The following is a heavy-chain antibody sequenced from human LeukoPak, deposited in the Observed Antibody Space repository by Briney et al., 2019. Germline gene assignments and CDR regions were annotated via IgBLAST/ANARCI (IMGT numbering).Heavy chain of an antibody. Sequence: LGESLKISCKGSGYSFTSYWTGWVRQMPGKGLEWMGIIYPGDSDTRYSPSFQGQVTISADKSISTAYLQWSSLKASDTAMYYCARAGYCSSTSCQTYYYYMDVWGKGTTVTVSS. CDR2: IYPGDSDT. V-gene: IGHV5-51*01. D-gene: IGHD2-2*01. J-gene: IGHJ6*03. CDR3: ARAGYCSSTSCQTYYYYMDV. CDR1: GYSFTSYW.